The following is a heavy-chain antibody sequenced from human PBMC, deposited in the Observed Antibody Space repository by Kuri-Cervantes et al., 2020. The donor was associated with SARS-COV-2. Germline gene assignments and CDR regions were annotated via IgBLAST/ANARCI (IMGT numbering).Heavy chain of an antibody. V-gene: IGHV4-59*01. D-gene: IGHD3-10*01. CDR1: GGSISSYY. Sequence: SETLSLSYTVSGGSISSYYWSWIRQPPGKGLEWIGYIYYSGSTNYNPSLKSRVTISVDTSKNQFSLKLSSVTAADTAVYYCARGWDYGSGSYYPRGDYGMDVWGQGTTVTVSS. CDR3: ARGWDYGSGSYYPRGDYGMDV. J-gene: IGHJ6*02. CDR2: IYYSGST.